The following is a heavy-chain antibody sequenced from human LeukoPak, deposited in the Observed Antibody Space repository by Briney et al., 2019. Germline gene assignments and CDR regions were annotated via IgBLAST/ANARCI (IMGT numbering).Heavy chain of an antibody. V-gene: IGHV3-33*01. CDR2: IWYDGSNK. D-gene: IGHD2-8*01. J-gene: IGHJ4*02. Sequence: QSGGSLRLSCAASGFTFSSYGTHWVRQAPGKGLEWVAVIWYDGSNKYYADSVKGRFTISRDNSKNTLYLQMNSLRAEDTAVYYCAREPHPRYCTNGVCYLDYWGQGTLVTVSS. CDR3: AREPHPRYCTNGVCYLDY. CDR1: GFTFSSYG.